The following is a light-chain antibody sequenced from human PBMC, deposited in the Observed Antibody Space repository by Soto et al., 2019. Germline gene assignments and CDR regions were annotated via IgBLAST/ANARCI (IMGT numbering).Light chain of an antibody. CDR2: EGF. Sequence: QSALTQPASVSGSPGQSITISCTGTSSDVGSGNVVSWYQHYPGKAPQLMIYEGFKRPSGVSSRFSGSKSDNTASLTISGLQAEDEAEYYCCSHAGRNTYVFGTGTKLTVL. CDR3: CSHAGRNTYV. J-gene: IGLJ1*01. V-gene: IGLV2-23*01. CDR1: SSDVGSGNV.